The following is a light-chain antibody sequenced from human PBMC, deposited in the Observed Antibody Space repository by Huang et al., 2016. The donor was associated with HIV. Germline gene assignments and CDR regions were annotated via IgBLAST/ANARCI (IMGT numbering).Light chain of an antibody. Sequence: DIQMTQSPPSLSASLGDRVTITCRASQSITTYLNWYRHKPGEAPELLIHATSTLQNGVPSRFSGGGYGKDFTLAITNLQPEDVASYYCQQSYNLPYTVGRGTEEDIK. CDR2: ATS. V-gene: IGKV1-39*01. CDR1: QSITTY. CDR3: QQSYNLPYT. J-gene: IGKJ2*01.